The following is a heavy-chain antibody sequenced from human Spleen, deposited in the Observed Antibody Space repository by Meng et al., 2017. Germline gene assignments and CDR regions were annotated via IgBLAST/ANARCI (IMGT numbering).Heavy chain of an antibody. J-gene: IGHJ4*02. Sequence: SETLSLTCAVYGGSFSGYYWSWIRQPPGKGLEWIGEINHSGSTNYNPSLKSRVTISVDTSKNQFSLKLSSVTAADTAVYYCARSPPYSSSWSLLHYWGQGTLVTVSS. CDR2: INHSGST. CDR1: GGSFSGYY. CDR3: ARSPPYSSSWSLLHY. D-gene: IGHD6-13*01. V-gene: IGHV4-34*01.